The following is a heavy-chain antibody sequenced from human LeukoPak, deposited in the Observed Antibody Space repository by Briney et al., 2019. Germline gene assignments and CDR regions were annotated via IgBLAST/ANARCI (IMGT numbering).Heavy chain of an antibody. CDR1: GGSFSGYY. J-gene: IGHJ4*02. V-gene: IGHV4-34*01. CDR3: ARGDGYNLNFDY. D-gene: IGHD5-12*01. CDR2: INHSGST. Sequence: PSETLSLTCAVYGGSFSGYYWSWIRQPPGKGLEWIGEINHSGSTNYNPSLKSRVTISVDTSKNQFSLKLSSVTAADTAVYYCARGDGYNLNFDYWGQGTLVTVSS.